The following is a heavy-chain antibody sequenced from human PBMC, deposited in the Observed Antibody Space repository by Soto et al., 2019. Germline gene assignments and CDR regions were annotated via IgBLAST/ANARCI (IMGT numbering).Heavy chain of an antibody. CDR2: IYYSGST. D-gene: IGHD3-10*01. CDR3: ARAQGSGFLVS. Sequence: SETLSLTCTVSGGSISSGDYYWSWIRQPPGKGLEWIAYIYYSGSTYYNPSLKSRVTISVDTSKNQFSLKLSSVTAADTAVYYCARAQGSGFLVSWGQGTLVTVSS. J-gene: IGHJ4*02. V-gene: IGHV4-30-4*01. CDR1: GGSISSGDYY.